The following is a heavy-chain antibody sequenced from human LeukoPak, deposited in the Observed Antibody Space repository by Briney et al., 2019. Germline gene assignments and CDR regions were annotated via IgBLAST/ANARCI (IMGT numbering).Heavy chain of an antibody. CDR2: IIPIFGAA. D-gene: IGHD3-22*01. CDR1: GGTFSSYA. V-gene: IGHV1-69*13. CDR3: ARVHRVVTMDV. Sequence: ASVKVSCKASGGTFSSYAISWVRQAPGQGLEWMGGIIPIFGAANYAQKFQGRVTVTADESTSTAYMELSSLRSEDTAVYYCARVHRVVTMDVWGKGTTVTVSS. J-gene: IGHJ6*04.